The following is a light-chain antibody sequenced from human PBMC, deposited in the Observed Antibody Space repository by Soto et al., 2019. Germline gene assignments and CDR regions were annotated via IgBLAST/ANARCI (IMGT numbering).Light chain of an antibody. CDR1: QSVSSSY. Sequence: EIVLTQSPGTLSLSPGERATLSCRASQSVSSSYLAWYQQKPGQAPRLLIYAASSRATGIPDRFSGSGSGTDFTLTISRLEPEDFAVYYCQQYGSSPPFTFGPGIKVDIK. J-gene: IGKJ3*01. V-gene: IGKV3-20*01. CDR3: QQYGSSPPFT. CDR2: AAS.